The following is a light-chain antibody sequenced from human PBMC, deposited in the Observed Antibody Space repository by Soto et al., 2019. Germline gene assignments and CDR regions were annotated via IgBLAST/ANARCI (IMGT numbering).Light chain of an antibody. CDR2: RAS. V-gene: IGKV3-20*01. J-gene: IGKJ4*01. Sequence: EIVLTQSPDTLSLSPGERATLSCRASQSVSSSFLAWYHQKPGQAPRLLIYRASSRATGIPDRFTGSGSGTDITLTISRLEPEDFAVYYCQQYESSPRTFGGGNKVEIK. CDR1: QSVSSSF. CDR3: QQYESSPRT.